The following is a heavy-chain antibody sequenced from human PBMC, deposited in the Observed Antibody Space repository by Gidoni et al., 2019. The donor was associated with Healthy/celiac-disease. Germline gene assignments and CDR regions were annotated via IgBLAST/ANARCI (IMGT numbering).Heavy chain of an antibody. Sequence: QDQLVQSGAEVKKPGASVRVSCKASGYTLTSYGISWVRQAPGQGLEWMGWISAYNGNRNYAQKLQGRVTMTTDTSTSTAYMELRSLRSDDTAVYYCARGGERYYDSSGYSCFAYWGQGTLVTVSS. CDR1: GYTLTSYG. V-gene: IGHV1-18*01. D-gene: IGHD3-22*01. CDR3: ARGGERYYDSSGYSCFAY. CDR2: ISAYNGNR. J-gene: IGHJ4*02.